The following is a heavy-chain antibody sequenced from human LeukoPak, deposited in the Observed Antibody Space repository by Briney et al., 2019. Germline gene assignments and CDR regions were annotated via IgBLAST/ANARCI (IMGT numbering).Heavy chain of an antibody. D-gene: IGHD5/OR15-5a*01. CDR1: GGSISSTNW. V-gene: IGHV4-4*02. CDR2: IYHSGST. CDR3: ARDGRSTFDY. Sequence: SETLSLTCAVSGGSISSTNWWSWVRPPPGKGLEWIGEIYHSGSTNYNPSLKSRVTMSVDKSKNQFSLNLSSVTAADTAVYYCARDGRSTFDYWGQGTLVTVSS. J-gene: IGHJ4*02.